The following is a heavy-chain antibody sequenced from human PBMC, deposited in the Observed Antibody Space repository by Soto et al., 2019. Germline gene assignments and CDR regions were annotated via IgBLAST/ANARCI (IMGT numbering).Heavy chain of an antibody. D-gene: IGHD2-2*01. J-gene: IGHJ4*02. CDR1: EFTVTNNE. CDR3: ALRRVAYADF. Sequence: PGGSLRLSCAASEFTVTNNEMSWVRQAPGKGLACVSILYSGGNTYYADSVEGRFTISRDGSKNTLYLHMNSRRAEDTAVYYCALRRVAYADFWGQGTRVTVS. CDR2: LYSGGNT. V-gene: IGHV3-53*01.